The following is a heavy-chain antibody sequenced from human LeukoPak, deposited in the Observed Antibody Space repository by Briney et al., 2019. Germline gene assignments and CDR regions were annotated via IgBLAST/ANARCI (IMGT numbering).Heavy chain of an antibody. CDR3: ARDDYYDSSAYRENPFDV. J-gene: IGHJ3*01. Sequence: ASVKVSCKASGDTFSSYAISWLRQAPGQGLEWMGGIIPILGTTNYAQKFQGRVTITADESTSTLYMELRSLRSEDTAIYYCARDDYYDSSAYRENPFDVWGQGTMVTVSS. D-gene: IGHD3-22*01. CDR2: IIPILGTT. V-gene: IGHV1-69*13. CDR1: GDTFSSYA.